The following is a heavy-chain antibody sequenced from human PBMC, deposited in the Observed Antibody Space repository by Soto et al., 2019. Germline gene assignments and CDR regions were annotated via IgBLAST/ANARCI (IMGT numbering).Heavy chain of an antibody. CDR2: IYYSGNT. J-gene: IGHJ4*02. CDR3: VRYCSTTKCPFDY. Sequence: LSLTCTVSGGSISSGSSYWGWIRQPPGKGLEWIGYIYYSGNTYFNPSLKSRVTLSVDTSKNQFSLNLSSVTAADTAVYYCVRYCSTTKCPFDYWGQGTLVTVSS. CDR1: GGSISSGSSY. V-gene: IGHV4-30-4*01. D-gene: IGHD2-2*01.